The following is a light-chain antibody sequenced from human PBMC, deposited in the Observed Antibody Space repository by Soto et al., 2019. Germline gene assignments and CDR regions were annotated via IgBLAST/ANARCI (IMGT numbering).Light chain of an antibody. V-gene: IGKV1-39*01. CDR1: QNIDIY. Sequence: DIQMTQSPSSLSASVGDRVTITCRASQNIDIYLSWYQQRPGKAPKILIYRASTLQGGVPSRFSGSGSGTDFTLTITSLQPEDSGSYYCQQSYRIPTFGHGTRMEI. CDR2: RAS. J-gene: IGKJ1*01. CDR3: QQSYRIPT.